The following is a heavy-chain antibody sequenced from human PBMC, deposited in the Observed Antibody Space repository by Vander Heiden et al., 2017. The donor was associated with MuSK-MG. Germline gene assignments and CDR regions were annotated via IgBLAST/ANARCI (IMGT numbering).Heavy chain of an antibody. J-gene: IGHJ3*02. Sequence: QVQLQESGPGLVQPSETLSLTCAVSGFSIISGYYWAWIRQPPGKGLEWIGTVYHSGNTFYNPSLKSRVSISPDTSKNQFSMSLTSVTAADTAVYYCATPTSGGVANDAFDIWVQGTMVTVYS. CDR3: ATPTSGGVANDAFDI. CDR1: GFSIISGYY. V-gene: IGHV4-38-2*01. CDR2: VYHSGNT. D-gene: IGHD2-15*01.